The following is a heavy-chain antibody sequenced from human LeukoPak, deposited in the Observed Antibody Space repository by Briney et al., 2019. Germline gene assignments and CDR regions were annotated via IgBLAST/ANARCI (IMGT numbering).Heavy chain of an antibody. Sequence: GSLRLSCAASGFTFSSYAMSWVRQAPGRGLEWVSAISGSGGNTYYADSVKGRFTISRDNSENTLYLQMNSLRAEDTAVYYCAKDPERWLQLRLGFSDWGQGTLVTVSS. CDR3: AKDPERWLQLRLGFSD. D-gene: IGHD5-24*01. J-gene: IGHJ4*02. CDR1: GFTFSSYA. CDR2: ISGSGGNT. V-gene: IGHV3-23*01.